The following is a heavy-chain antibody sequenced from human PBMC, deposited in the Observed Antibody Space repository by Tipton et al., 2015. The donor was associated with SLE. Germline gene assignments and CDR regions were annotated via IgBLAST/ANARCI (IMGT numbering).Heavy chain of an antibody. Sequence: QLVQSGPEVKKPGASVRISCKASEYTFTGYYIHWVRQAPGQGLEWMGWINPHTGNTHSAQKFQDRVTMTRDTTISTAYMEMTGLISDDTAVYYCARAGVIPSSYYYYLDVWGTGTTVNVSS. J-gene: IGHJ6*03. CDR3: ARAGVIPSSYYYYLDV. D-gene: IGHD2-21*01. CDR1: EYTFTGYY. CDR2: INPHTGNT. V-gene: IGHV1-2*02.